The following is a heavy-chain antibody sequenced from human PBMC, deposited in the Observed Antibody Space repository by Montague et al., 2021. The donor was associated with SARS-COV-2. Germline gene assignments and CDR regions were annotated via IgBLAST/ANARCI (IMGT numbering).Heavy chain of an antibody. V-gene: IGHV3-66*01. CDR2: IYSDGTT. CDR3: ARDSMAAAAWWYYGMDV. J-gene: IGHJ6*02. Sequence: SLRLSCAASGFTVSTNYMSWVRQAPGKGLEWVSVIYSDGTTYYADSVNGRFTISRDNSTNTLYLQMDSLRAEDTAVYYCARDSMAAAAWWYYGMDVWGQGTTVTVS. D-gene: IGHD6-25*01. CDR1: GFTVSTNY.